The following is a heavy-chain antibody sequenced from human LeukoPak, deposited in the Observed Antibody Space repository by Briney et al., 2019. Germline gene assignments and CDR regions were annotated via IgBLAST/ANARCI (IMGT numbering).Heavy chain of an antibody. J-gene: IGHJ4*02. D-gene: IGHD3-3*01. CDR1: GYTFTSYD. CDR3: ATGALRDFWSGYYTGFFDY. Sequence: ASVKVSCKASGYTFTSYDINWVRQATGQGLEWMGWMNPNSGNTGYAQKFQGRVTMTRNTSISTAYMELSSLRSEDTAVYYCATGALRDFWSGYYTGFFDYWGQGTLVTVSS. CDR2: MNPNSGNT. V-gene: IGHV1-8*01.